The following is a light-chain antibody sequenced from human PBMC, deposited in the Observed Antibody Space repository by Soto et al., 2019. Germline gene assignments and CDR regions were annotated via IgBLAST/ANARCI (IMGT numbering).Light chain of an antibody. Sequence: DTQLTQSPSTLSASVGDRVTITCRASQSINIWLAWYQQKPGRAPKLLIYDASSLESGVPSRFSGSGSGTDFPLTISSLQPDDFATYYCQQYKGTFGPGTKVDTK. CDR1: QSINIW. J-gene: IGKJ3*01. V-gene: IGKV1-5*01. CDR2: DAS. CDR3: QQYKGT.